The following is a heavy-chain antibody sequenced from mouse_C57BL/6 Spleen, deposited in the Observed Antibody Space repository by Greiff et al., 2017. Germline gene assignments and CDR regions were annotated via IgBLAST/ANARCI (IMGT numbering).Heavy chain of an antibody. D-gene: IGHD1-1*02. V-gene: IGHV14-2*01. CDR3: ASDGRGYFDV. J-gene: IGHJ1*03. CDR1: GFNIKDYY. Sequence: VQLQQSGAELVKPGASVKLSCTASGFNIKDYYMHWVKQRTEQGLEWIGRIDPEDGETKYAPTFQGKAPITADTSSNTAYRQLSSLTSEDTAVYYCASDGRGYFDVWGTGTTVTVSS. CDR2: IDPEDGET.